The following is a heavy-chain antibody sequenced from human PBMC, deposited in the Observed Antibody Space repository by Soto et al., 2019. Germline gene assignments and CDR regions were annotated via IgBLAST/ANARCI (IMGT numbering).Heavy chain of an antibody. J-gene: IGHJ4*02. V-gene: IGHV3-11*01. CDR3: VGVGESDY. Sequence: QVQLVESGGGLVKPGGSLRLSCAASGFPFSDFSEYYMRWIRKSPTKGLEWLAYISSGGSVIYYTDSAKGRFTSARDNTKTPLYLQMKSLRDEDTAVYSCVGVGESDYWGQGTVVTVSS. CDR2: ISSGGSVI. CDR1: GFPFSDFSEYY.